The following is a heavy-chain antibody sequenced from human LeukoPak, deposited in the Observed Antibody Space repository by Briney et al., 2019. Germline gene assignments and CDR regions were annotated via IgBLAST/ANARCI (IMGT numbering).Heavy chain of an antibody. V-gene: IGHV3-7*01. J-gene: IGHJ4*02. D-gene: IGHD3-10*01. Sequence: SLRLSCAASGFTFSGYWMSWVRQAPGKGLEWVANIKQDGVDSVKGRFTISRDNAKNSLYLQMNSLRAEDTAVYYCAREIRTMIRGVIVTYYFDYWGQGTLVTVSS. CDR1: GFTFSGYW. CDR3: AREIRTMIRGVIVTYYFDY. CDR2: IKQDG.